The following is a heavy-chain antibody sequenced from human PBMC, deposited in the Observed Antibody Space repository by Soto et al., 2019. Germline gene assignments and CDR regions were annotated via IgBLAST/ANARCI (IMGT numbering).Heavy chain of an antibody. CDR1: GYTFTSYG. V-gene: IGHV1-18*01. CDR2: ISAYNGNT. D-gene: IGHD6-13*01. J-gene: IGHJ4*02. CDR3: ASYSSSWYLFEY. Sequence: ASVKVSCKASGYTFTSYGISWVRQAPGQGLEWMGWISAYNGNTNYAQKLQGRVTMTTDTSTSTAYMELRSLRSDDTAVYYCASYSSSWYLFEYWGQGTLVSVSS.